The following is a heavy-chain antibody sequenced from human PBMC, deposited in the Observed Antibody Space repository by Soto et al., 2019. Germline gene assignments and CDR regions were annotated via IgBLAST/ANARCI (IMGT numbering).Heavy chain of an antibody. J-gene: IGHJ6*02. CDR3: ASSDFWSGYAYYYYHGMDV. CDR2: IDPSDSYT. V-gene: IGHV5-10-1*01. CDR1: GYSFTSYW. Sequence: PGESLKISCKCSGYSFTSYWISWVRQMPGKGLEWMGRIDPSDSYTNYSPSFQGHVTISADKSISTAYLQWSSLKASDTAMYYCASSDFWSGYAYYYYHGMDVWGQGTTVTVSS. D-gene: IGHD3-3*01.